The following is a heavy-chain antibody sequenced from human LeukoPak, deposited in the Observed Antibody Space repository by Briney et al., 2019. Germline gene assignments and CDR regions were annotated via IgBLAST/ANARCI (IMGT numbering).Heavy chain of an antibody. J-gene: IGHJ5*02. D-gene: IGHD6-19*01. Sequence: PRGSLRLSCAASGFTLSSYSMSWVRPAPGKGLEWVSSISSSSSYIYYAASVKGRFTISRDNAKNSLYLQMNSLRAEDTAVYYCARYSSRAGAEPNWFDPWGQGTLVTVSS. CDR2: ISSSSSYI. CDR3: ARYSSRAGAEPNWFDP. CDR1: GFTLSSYS. V-gene: IGHV3-21*01.